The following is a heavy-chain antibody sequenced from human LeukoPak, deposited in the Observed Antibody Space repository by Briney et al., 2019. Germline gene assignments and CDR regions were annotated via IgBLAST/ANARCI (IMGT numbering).Heavy chain of an antibody. V-gene: IGHV1-24*01. D-gene: IGHD3-16*02. CDR2: FDPEDGET. J-gene: IGHJ4*02. CDR3: ATQYDYVWGSYRYRGRYYFDY. CDR1: GYTLTELS. Sequence: ASVKVSCKVSGYTLTELSMHWVRQAPGKGLEWMVGFDPEDGETIYAQKFQGRVTMTEDTSTDTAYMELSSLRSEDTAAYYCATQYDYVWGSYRYRGRYYFDYWGQGTLVTVSS.